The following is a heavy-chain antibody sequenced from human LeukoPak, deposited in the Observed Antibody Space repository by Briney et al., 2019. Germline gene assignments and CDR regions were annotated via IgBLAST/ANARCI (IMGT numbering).Heavy chain of an antibody. CDR1: GYTFTSYG. CDR3: ARDLVARVGATRYFQH. J-gene: IGHJ1*01. D-gene: IGHD1-26*01. CDR2: ISAYNGNT. Sequence: GASVKVSCKASGYTFTSYGISWVRQAPGQGLEWMGWISAYNGNTNYAQKLQGRVTMTTDTSTSTAYMELRSLRSDDTAVYYCARDLVARVGATRYFQHWGQGTLVTVSS. V-gene: IGHV1-18*01.